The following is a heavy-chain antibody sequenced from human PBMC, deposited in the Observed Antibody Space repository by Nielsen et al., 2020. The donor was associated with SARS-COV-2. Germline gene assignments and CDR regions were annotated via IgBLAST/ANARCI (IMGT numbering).Heavy chain of an antibody. J-gene: IGHJ5*02. CDR2: ISAYNGNT. Sequence: ASVKVSCKASGYTFTSYGISWVRQAPGQGLEWMGWISAYNGNTNYAQKLQGRVTMTTDTSTSTAYMELRSLRSDDTAVYYCARGSSDIVVVPAGASFDPWGQGTLVTVSS. D-gene: IGHD2-2*01. V-gene: IGHV1-18*01. CDR3: ARGSSDIVVVPAGASFDP. CDR1: GYTFTSYG.